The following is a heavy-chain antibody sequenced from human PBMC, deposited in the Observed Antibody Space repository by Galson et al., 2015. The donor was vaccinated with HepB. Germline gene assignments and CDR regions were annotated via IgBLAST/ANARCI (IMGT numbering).Heavy chain of an antibody. Sequence: SVKVSCKASGGTFSSYAISWVRQAPGQGLEWMGGIIPIFGTANYAQKFQGRVTITADESTSTAYMELSSLRSEDTAVYYCARGEDYGDYSDYWGQGTLVTVSS. J-gene: IGHJ4*02. D-gene: IGHD4-17*01. CDR1: GGTFSSYA. CDR3: ARGEDYGDYSDY. CDR2: IIPIFGTA. V-gene: IGHV1-69*13.